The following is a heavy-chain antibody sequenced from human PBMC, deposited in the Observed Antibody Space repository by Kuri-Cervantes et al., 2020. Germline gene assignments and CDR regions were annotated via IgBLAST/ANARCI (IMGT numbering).Heavy chain of an antibody. CDR2: INPSGSST. Sequence: ASVKVSCKASGYTFTSYYMHWVRQAPGQGLEWTGIINPSGSSTSYAQKFQGRVTMTRDTSTSTVYMELSSLRSEDTAVYYCARGRYYYDSSGYYYFDYWGQGTLVTVSS. CDR1: GYTFTSYY. V-gene: IGHV1-46*01. J-gene: IGHJ4*02. D-gene: IGHD3-22*01. CDR3: ARGRYYYDSSGYYYFDY.